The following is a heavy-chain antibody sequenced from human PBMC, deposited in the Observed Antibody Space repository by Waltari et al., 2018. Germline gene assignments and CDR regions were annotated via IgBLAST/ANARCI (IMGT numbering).Heavy chain of an antibody. CDR1: GVSISSSSNY. CDR3: ARVSMVQGNAFDI. J-gene: IGHJ3*02. CDR2: IYYSGST. V-gene: IGHV4-39*07. D-gene: IGHD3-10*01. Sequence: QLQLQESGPGLVKPSETLSLTCTFSGVSISSSSNYWGWIRHPPGKGLEWIGSIYYSGSTYYNPSLKSRVTISVDTSKNQFSLKLSSVTAADTAVYYCARVSMVQGNAFDIWGQGTMVTVSS.